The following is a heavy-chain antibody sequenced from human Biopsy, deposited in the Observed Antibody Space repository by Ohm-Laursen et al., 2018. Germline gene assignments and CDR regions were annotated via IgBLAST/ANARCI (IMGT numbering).Heavy chain of an antibody. CDR1: GGPIDSYY. CDR3: ASAGYNPDWNFDL. Sequence: SETLSLTCLVSGGPIDSYYWSWIRQPPGKALEWIGYIYFTGRTSYNPSLKSRVTMSVNTSKKQFPLRLSSVTAADTAVYYCASAGYNPDWNFDLWGRGTRVTVSS. CDR2: IYFTGRT. J-gene: IGHJ2*01. V-gene: IGHV4-59*12. D-gene: IGHD5-24*01.